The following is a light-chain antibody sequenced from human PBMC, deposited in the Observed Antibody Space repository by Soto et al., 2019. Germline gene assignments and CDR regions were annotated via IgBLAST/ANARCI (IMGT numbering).Light chain of an antibody. V-gene: IGKV3-15*01. CDR3: QQYYSYPWA. CDR1: QAISST. CDR2: GAS. Sequence: DIVMTQSPSILSASVGDRVTISCRASQAISSTLAWYRQKPGQAPRLLIYGASTMATGVPARFSGSGSGTDFTLTISSLQSEDFAVYFCQQYYSYPWAFGQGTKVDIK. J-gene: IGKJ1*01.